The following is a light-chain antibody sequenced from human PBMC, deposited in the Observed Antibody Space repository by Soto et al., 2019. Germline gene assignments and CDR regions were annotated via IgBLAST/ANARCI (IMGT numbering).Light chain of an antibody. Sequence: QSVLTQPPSVSAAPGQKVTISCSGSGSNIVNNYVSWHQLLPGTAPKLLIYDNNERPSGIPDRFSASKSGTSATLVITGLQTGDEADYYCGTWDSSLRAVVFGGGTKLTVL. CDR2: DNN. V-gene: IGLV1-51*01. J-gene: IGLJ2*01. CDR3: GTWDSSLRAVV. CDR1: GSNIVNNY.